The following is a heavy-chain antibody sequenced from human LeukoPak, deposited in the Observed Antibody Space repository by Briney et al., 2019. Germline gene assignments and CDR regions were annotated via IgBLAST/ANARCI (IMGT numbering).Heavy chain of an antibody. V-gene: IGHV4-59*01. CDR2: IYYSGST. D-gene: IGHD6-19*01. J-gene: IGHJ4*02. CDR3: ARGSQWLAGPFDY. CDR1: GGSISSYY. Sequence: SETLSLTCTVSGGSISSYYWSWIRQPPGKGLEWIGYIYYSGSTNYNPSLKSRVTISVDTSKNQFSLKLSSVTAADTAVYYCARGSQWLAGPFDYWGQGTLVTVSS.